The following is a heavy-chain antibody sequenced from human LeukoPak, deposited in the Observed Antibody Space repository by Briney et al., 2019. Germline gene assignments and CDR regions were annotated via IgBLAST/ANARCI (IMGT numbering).Heavy chain of an antibody. CDR2: INTNGGST. Sequence: ASVKVSFKASGYTFTSYFMHWMRQAPGQGLEWVGFINTNGGSTTYAQKFQGGVTLTRDRSKSTVYMELTSLRSEDTAVYYCAVSIAVPRIPAFENWGQGTLVTVSS. CDR3: AVSIAVPRIPAFEN. D-gene: IGHD6-19*01. CDR1: GYTFTSYF. J-gene: IGHJ4*02. V-gene: IGHV1-46*01.